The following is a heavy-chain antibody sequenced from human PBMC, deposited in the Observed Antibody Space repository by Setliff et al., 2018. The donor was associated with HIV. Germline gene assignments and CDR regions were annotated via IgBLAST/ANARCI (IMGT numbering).Heavy chain of an antibody. J-gene: IGHJ3*01. Sequence: KSSETLSLTCTVSGGSISGFYWSWIRQSPGNGLEWIGWIYDSGATKCNPSLKSRVTMSVDTSKNQFSLKLSSVTAADTAVYYCARYRNDAFDVWGQGTMVTVSS. CDR3: ARYRNDAFDV. V-gene: IGHV4-59*01. CDR1: GGSISGFY. CDR2: IYDSGAT. D-gene: IGHD3-16*02.